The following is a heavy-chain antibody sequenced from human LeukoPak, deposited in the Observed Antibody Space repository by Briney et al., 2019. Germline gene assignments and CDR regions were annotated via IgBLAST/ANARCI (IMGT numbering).Heavy chain of an antibody. J-gene: IGHJ4*02. CDR2: IYSGGST. D-gene: IGHD3-22*01. CDR1: GFTVSSNY. V-gene: IGHV3-53*01. CDR3: ARVGGYYYDSSGYLDY. Sequence: GGSPRLSCAASGFTVSSNYMSWVRQAPGKGLEWVSVIYSGGSTYYADSVKGRFTISRDNSKNTLYLQMNSLRAEDTAVYYCARVGGYYYDSSGYLDYWGQGTLVTVSS.